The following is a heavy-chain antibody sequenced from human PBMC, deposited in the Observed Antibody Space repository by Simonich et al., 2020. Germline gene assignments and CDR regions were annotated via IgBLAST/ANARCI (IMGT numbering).Heavy chain of an antibody. J-gene: IGHJ1*01. V-gene: IGHV3-9*01. Sequence: EVQLVESGGGLVQPGRSLRLSCAASGFTFDDYAMHWVRQAPGKGLGWVSGISVNSGSIGYADSVKGRFTISRDNAKNSLYLQMNSLRAEDTALYYCAKDVAAAGTEYFQHWGQGTLVTVSS. CDR1: GFTFDDYA. CDR2: ISVNSGSI. D-gene: IGHD6-13*01. CDR3: AKDVAAAGTEYFQH.